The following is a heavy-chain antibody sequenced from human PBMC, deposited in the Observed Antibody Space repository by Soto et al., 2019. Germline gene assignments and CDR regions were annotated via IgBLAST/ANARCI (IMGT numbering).Heavy chain of an antibody. V-gene: IGHV1-69*13. J-gene: IGHJ4*02. D-gene: IGHD5-12*01. CDR2: IIPIFGTA. Sequence: GASVKVSCKASGGTFSSYAISWVRQAPGQGLEWMGGIIPIFGTANYAQKFQGRVTITADESTSTAYMELSSLRSEDTAVYYCARAPHIVATIRYFDYWGQGTLVTVSS. CDR1: GGTFSSYA. CDR3: ARAPHIVATIRYFDY.